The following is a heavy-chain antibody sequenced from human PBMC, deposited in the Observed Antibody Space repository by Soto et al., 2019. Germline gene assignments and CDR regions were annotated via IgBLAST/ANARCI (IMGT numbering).Heavy chain of an antibody. V-gene: IGHV1-58*01. Sequence: GASVKVSCKASGFTFTSSAVRWVRQARGQRLELIGWIVVGSGNTNYAQKFQERVTITRDMSTSTAYMELSSLRSEDTAVYYCAADSHSYGPGSYYFYYGMDVWGQGTTVTVSS. CDR3: AADSHSYGPGSYYFYYGMDV. D-gene: IGHD3-10*01. CDR2: IVVGSGNT. CDR1: GFTFTSSA. J-gene: IGHJ6*02.